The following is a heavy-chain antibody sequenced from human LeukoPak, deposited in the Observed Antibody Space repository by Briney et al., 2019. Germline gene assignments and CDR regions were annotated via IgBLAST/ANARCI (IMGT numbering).Heavy chain of an antibody. D-gene: IGHD3-22*01. CDR1: GYTFTSYY. CDR2: INPNSGGT. V-gene: IGHV1-2*02. J-gene: IGHJ4*02. CDR3: ARDLYYYDSSGYTPIRFDY. Sequence: GASVKVSCKASGYTFTSYYMHWVRQAPGQGLEWMGWINPNSGGTNYAQKFQGRVTMTRDTSISTAYMELSRLRSDDTAVYYCARDLYYYDSSGYTPIRFDYWGQGTLVTVSS.